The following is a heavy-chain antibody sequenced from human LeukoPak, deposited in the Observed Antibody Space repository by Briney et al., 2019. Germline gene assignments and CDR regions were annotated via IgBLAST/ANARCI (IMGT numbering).Heavy chain of an antibody. CDR3: AKDLGPGYGDSYY. D-gene: IGHD4-17*01. J-gene: IGHJ4*02. Sequence: GGSLRLSCAASGFTFSSYGMHWVRQAPGKGLEWVAVIWYDGSNKYYADSVKGRFTISRDNSKNALYLQMNSLRAEDTAVYYCAKDLGPGYGDSYYWGQGTLVTVSS. CDR2: IWYDGSNK. CDR1: GFTFSSYG. V-gene: IGHV3-33*06.